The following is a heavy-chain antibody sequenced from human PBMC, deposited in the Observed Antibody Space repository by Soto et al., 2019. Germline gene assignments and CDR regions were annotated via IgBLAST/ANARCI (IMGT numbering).Heavy chain of an antibody. D-gene: IGHD3-10*01. CDR2: ISSACTYI. Sequence: PGGSLRLSCAASGFTFSTYAMNWVRQAPGKVLEWVSSISSACTYIYYADSVKGRFTISRDNAKNSLFLQMNSLRAEDTAVYYCAREYTTSGNPFDYWGQGTLVTVSS. CDR3: AREYTTSGNPFDY. V-gene: IGHV3-21*01. J-gene: IGHJ4*02. CDR1: GFTFSTYA.